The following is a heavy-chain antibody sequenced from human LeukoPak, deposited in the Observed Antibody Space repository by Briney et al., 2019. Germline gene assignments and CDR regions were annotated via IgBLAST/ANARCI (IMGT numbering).Heavy chain of an antibody. CDR3: ARSSHLGTAMAHFDP. V-gene: IGHV1-2*02. Sequence: GASVKVSCKASGYTFTGSYIHWVRQAPGQGLEWMGWINPNSGGTNYAQKFQGRVTMTRDTSISTAYMELSRLRSDDTAVYYCARSSHLGTAMAHFDPWGQGTLVTVSS. D-gene: IGHD5-18*01. CDR1: GYTFTGSY. CDR2: INPNSGGT. J-gene: IGHJ5*02.